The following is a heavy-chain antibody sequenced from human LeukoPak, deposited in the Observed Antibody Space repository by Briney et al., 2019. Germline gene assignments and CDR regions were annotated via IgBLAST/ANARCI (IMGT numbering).Heavy chain of an antibody. V-gene: IGHV3-9*01. J-gene: IGHJ4*02. Sequence: PGRSLRLSCAASGFTFVDYAMHWVRQAPGKGLEWVSGISWNSGSIGYADSVKGRFTISRDNAKNSLYLQMNSLRAEDTALYYCASQGTFGGVMNHPFDYWGQGTLVTVSS. D-gene: IGHD3-16*01. CDR1: GFTFVDYA. CDR3: ASQGTFGGVMNHPFDY. CDR2: ISWNSGSI.